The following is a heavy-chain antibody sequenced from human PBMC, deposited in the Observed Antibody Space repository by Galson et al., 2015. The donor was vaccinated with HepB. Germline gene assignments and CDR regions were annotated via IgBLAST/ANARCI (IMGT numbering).Heavy chain of an antibody. CDR2: IIPILGIA. Sequence: SVKVSCKASGGTLSSYAISWVRRAPGQGLEWMGRIIPILGIANYAQKFQGRVTITADKSTSTAYMELSSLRSEDTAVYYCARTDCTNGVCYLGYYYYYMDVWGKGTTVTVSS. D-gene: IGHD2-8*01. CDR3: ARTDCTNGVCYLGYYYYYMDV. J-gene: IGHJ6*03. CDR1: GGTLSSYA. V-gene: IGHV1-69*04.